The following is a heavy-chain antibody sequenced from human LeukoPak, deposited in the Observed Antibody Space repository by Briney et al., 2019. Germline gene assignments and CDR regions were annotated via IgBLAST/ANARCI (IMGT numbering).Heavy chain of an antibody. Sequence: PSETLSLTCTVSGGSISSYYWSWIRHPPGKGLEWIGYIYYSGSTNYNPSLKSRVTISVDTSKNQFSLKLSSVTAADTAVYYCARGGGSSWPYDYWGQGTLVTVSS. J-gene: IGHJ4*02. CDR1: GGSISSYY. CDR3: ARGGGSSWPYDY. CDR2: IYYSGST. V-gene: IGHV4-59*01. D-gene: IGHD6-13*01.